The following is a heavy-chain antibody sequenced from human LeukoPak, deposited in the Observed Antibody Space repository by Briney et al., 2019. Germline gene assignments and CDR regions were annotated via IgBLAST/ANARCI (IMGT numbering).Heavy chain of an antibody. V-gene: IGHV1-18*01. J-gene: IGHJ5*02. CDR3: ARDRVYYGSGSYFTDP. CDR1: GYTFTSYG. Sequence: ASVKVSCKASGYTFTSYGISWVRQAPGQGLEWMGWISAYNGNTNYAQKLQGRATMTTDTSTSTAYMELRSLRSDDTAVYYCARDRVYYGSGSYFTDPWGQGTLVTVSS. D-gene: IGHD3-10*01. CDR2: ISAYNGNT.